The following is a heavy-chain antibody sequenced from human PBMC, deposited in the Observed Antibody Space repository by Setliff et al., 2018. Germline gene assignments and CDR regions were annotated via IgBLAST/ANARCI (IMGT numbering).Heavy chain of an antibody. D-gene: IGHD4-17*01. CDR2: IYASGTT. J-gene: IGHJ2*01. CDR1: RGSISSGSYY. Sequence: PSETLSLTCTVSRGSISSGSYYWNWIRQPAGKELEWIGHIYASGTTTYNPSLKSRVTISLDTSKNQFSLKLSSVTAADTAVYYCARTHDYGDYRWYFDLWGRGTLVTVSS. V-gene: IGHV4-61*09. CDR3: ARTHDYGDYRWYFDL.